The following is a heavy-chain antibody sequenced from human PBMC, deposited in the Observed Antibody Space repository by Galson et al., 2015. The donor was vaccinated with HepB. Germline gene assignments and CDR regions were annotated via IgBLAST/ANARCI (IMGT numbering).Heavy chain of an antibody. D-gene: IGHD5-18*01. CDR1: GGSFSGYY. V-gene: IGHV4-34*01. CDR2: INHSGST. Sequence: LSLTCAVYGGSFSGYYWSWIRQPPGKGLEWIGEINHSGSTNYNPSLKSRVTISVDTSKNQFSLKLSSVTAADTAVYYCARVTGWIQLWLYSPGGYNWFDPWGQGTLVTVSS. J-gene: IGHJ5*02. CDR3: ARVTGWIQLWLYSPGGYNWFDP.